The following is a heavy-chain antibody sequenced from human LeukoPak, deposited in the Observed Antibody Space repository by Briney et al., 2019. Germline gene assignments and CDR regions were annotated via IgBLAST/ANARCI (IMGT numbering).Heavy chain of an antibody. CDR3: ARGRSSSWYFGYYYYMDV. D-gene: IGHD6-13*01. CDR2: MNPNSGNT. CDR1: GYTFTSYD. V-gene: IGHV1-8*03. Sequence: GASVKVSCKASGYTFTSYDINWVRQATGQGLEWMGWMNPNSGNTGYAQKFQGRVTITRSTSISTAYMELSSLRSEDTAVYYCARGRSSSWYFGYYYYMDVWGKGTTVTVSS. J-gene: IGHJ6*03.